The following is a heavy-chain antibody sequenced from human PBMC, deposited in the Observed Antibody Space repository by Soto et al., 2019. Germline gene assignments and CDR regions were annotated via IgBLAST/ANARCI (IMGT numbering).Heavy chain of an antibody. V-gene: IGHV4-59*01. CDR1: GGSISSYY. J-gene: IGHJ4*02. CDR2: IYHRGTT. CDR3: ARAIRRGGGFDY. D-gene: IGHD3-10*01. Sequence: SENPSISCTFSGGSISSYYWRWFRQPPGKGLEWIGYIYHRGTTNYSPSLQSRVTISADMSKNQFSLKLSSVTAADTAVYYCARAIRRGGGFDYWGQGTLLTVS.